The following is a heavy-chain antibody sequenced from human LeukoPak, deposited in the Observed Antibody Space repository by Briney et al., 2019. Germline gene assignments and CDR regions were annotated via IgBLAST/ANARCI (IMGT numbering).Heavy chain of an antibody. D-gene: IGHD4-17*01. CDR3: AKSTTVTQRGYFDY. J-gene: IGHJ4*02. CDR1: GFTFSSYG. CDR2: ISYDGSNK. Sequence: GGSLRLSCAASGFTFSSYGMHWVRQAPAKGLEWVAIISYDGSNKYHADSVKGRFTISRDNSKNTLYLQMNSLRAEDTAVYYCAKSTTVTQRGYFDYRGQGTLVTVSS. V-gene: IGHV3-30*18.